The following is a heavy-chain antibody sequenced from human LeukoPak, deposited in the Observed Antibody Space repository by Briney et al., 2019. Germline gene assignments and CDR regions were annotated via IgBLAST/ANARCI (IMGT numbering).Heavy chain of an antibody. CDR2: ISYDGNNK. D-gene: IGHD3-10*01. V-gene: IGHV3-30-3*01. J-gene: IGHJ6*02. Sequence: LILCSASAGFTISSCAMHCVRPAPNKRLEWVAVISYDGNNKYYADSVKGRFTISRDNSKNTLYLQMNSLRAEDTAVYYCARDRVLELLWFGELLPNYYYYYGMDVWGQGTTVTVSS. CDR3: ARDRVLELLWFGELLPNYYYYYGMDV. CDR1: GFTISSCA.